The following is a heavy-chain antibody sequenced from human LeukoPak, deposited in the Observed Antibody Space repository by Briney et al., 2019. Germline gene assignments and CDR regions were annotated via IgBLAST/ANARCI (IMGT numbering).Heavy chain of an antibody. CDR3: ARTTSMTASGYDY. J-gene: IGHJ4*02. V-gene: IGHV1-8*03. D-gene: IGHD2-21*02. CDR2: INPDTGDK. Sequence: ASVKVSCKASGYTFTNYHINWVRQASGQGLEWLTWINPDTGDKGYARKFQDRVTITTDTSISTAYMELSSLSSEGTAVYFCARTTSMTASGYDYWGQGTLVTVSS. CDR1: GYTFTNYH.